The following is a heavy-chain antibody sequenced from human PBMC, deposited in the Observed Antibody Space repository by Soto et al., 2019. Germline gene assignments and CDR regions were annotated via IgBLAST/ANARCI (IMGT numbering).Heavy chain of an antibody. CDR1: GYTLTELS. Sequence: ASVKVSCKVSGYTLTELSMHWVRQAPGKGLEWMGGFDPEDGETIYAQKFQGRVTMTEDTSTDTAYMELSSLRSEDTAVYYCATDQRKRGAGSHAYGMDVWGQGTTVTVSS. J-gene: IGHJ6*02. D-gene: IGHD3-10*01. CDR3: ATDQRKRGAGSHAYGMDV. CDR2: FDPEDGET. V-gene: IGHV1-24*01.